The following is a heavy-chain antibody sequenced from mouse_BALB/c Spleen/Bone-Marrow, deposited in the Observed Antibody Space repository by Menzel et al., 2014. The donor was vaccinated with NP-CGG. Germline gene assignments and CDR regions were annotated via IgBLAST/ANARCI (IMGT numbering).Heavy chain of an antibody. CDR3: TRDHYYYGSSYWYFDV. J-gene: IGHJ1*01. CDR1: GYTFTSYY. D-gene: IGHD1-1*01. Sequence: QVQLKDSGAELVKPGASVKLSCKASGYTFTSYYMYWVKQRPGQGLEWIGGINPSNGGTNFNEKFKSKATLTVDKSSSTAYMQLSSLTSEDSAVYYCTRDHYYYGSSYWYFDVWGAGTTVTVSS. V-gene: IGHV1S81*02. CDR2: INPSNGGT.